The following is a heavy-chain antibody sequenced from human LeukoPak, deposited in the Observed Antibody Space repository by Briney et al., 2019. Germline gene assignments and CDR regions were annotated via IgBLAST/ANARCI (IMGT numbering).Heavy chain of an antibody. CDR3: ARDYYDSSGYYYFDY. V-gene: IGHV1-2*06. CDR1: GYTFTGYY. J-gene: IGHJ4*02. D-gene: IGHD3-22*01. CDR2: INPNSGGT. Sequence: ASVKVSCKASGYTFTGYYMHWVRQAPGQGLEWMGRINPNSGGTNYAQKFQGRVTMTRDTSISTAYMELSRLRSDDTAVYYCARDYYDSSGYYYFDYWGQRTLVTVSS.